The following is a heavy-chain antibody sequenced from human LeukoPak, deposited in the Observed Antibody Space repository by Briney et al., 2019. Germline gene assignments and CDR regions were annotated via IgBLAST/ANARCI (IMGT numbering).Heavy chain of an antibody. V-gene: IGHV4-34*01. J-gene: IGHJ4*02. CDR3: ARGNKDYGDYARGLSDY. CDR1: GGSFSGYY. CDR2: INHSGST. Sequence: PSETLSLTCAVYGGSFSGYYWSWIRQPPGKGLEWIGEINHSGSTNYNPSLKSRVTISVDTSKNQFSLKLSSVTAADTAVYYCARGNKDYGDYARGLSDYWGQGTLVTVSS. D-gene: IGHD4-17*01.